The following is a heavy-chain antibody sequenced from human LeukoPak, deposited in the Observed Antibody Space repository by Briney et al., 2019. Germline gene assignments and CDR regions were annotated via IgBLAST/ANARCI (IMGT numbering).Heavy chain of an antibody. J-gene: IGHJ4*02. CDR2: ISGSGGST. Sequence: GGSLRLSCAASGFTFSSYAMSWVRQAPGKGLEWVSAISGSGGSTYYADSVKGRFTISRDNSKNTLYLQMNSLRAGDTAVYYCAKDLYSSGWYFDYWGQGTLVTVSS. D-gene: IGHD6-19*01. CDR3: AKDLYSSGWYFDY. CDR1: GFTFSSYA. V-gene: IGHV3-23*01.